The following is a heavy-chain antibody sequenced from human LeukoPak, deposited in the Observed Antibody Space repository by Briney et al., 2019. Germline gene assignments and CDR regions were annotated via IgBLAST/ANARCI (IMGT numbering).Heavy chain of an antibody. CDR3: ATEPPGY. J-gene: IGHJ4*02. CDR1: GGSVSSGNYY. Sequence: PSQTLSLTCTVSGGSVSSGNYYWAWIQQPAGKGLEWIGRIYTNGGTSYNPSLKSRVTISADSSKNQFSLNLSSVTAADTAVYYCATEPPGYWGQGTLVTVSS. V-gene: IGHV4-61*02. CDR2: IYTNGGT.